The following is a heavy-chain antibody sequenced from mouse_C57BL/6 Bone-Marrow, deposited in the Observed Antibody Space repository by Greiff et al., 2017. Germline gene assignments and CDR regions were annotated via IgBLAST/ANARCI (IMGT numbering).Heavy chain of an antibody. CDR2: ISDGGSYT. D-gene: IGHD2-4*01. CDR1: GFTFSSYA. V-gene: IGHV5-4*01. CDR3: ARGRDYDLYYFDY. J-gene: IGHJ2*01. Sequence: EVQGVESGGGLVKPGGSLKLSCAASGFTFSSYAMSWVRQTPEKRLEWVATISDGGSYTYYPDNVKGRFTISRDNAKNNLYLQMSHLKSEDTAMYYCARGRDYDLYYFDYWGQGTTLTVSS.